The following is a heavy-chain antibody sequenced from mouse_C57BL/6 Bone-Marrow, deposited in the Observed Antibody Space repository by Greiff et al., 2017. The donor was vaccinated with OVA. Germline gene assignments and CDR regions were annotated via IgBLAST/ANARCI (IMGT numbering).Heavy chain of an antibody. V-gene: IGHV14-3*01. CDR3: ARDYYGSSPLFDY. J-gene: IGHJ2*01. CDR1: GFNIKNTY. D-gene: IGHD1-1*01. CDR2: IDPANGNT. Sequence: VQLQQSVAELVRPGASVKLSCTASGFNIKNTYMHWVKQRPEQGLEWIGRIDPANGNTKYAPKFQGKATITADTSSNTAYLQLRSLTSEDTAIYYCARDYYGSSPLFDYWGQGTTLTVSS.